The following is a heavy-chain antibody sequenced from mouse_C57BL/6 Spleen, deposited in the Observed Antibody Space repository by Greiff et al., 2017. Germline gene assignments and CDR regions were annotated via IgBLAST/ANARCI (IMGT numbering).Heavy chain of an antibody. J-gene: IGHJ2*01. CDR3: ARYIAVDYGSSFDY. D-gene: IGHD1-1*01. V-gene: IGHV7-3*01. CDR2: IRNKANGYTT. CDR1: GFTFTDYY. Sequence: DVMLVESGGGLVQPGGSLSLSCAASGFTFTDYYMSWVRQPPGKALEWLGFIRNKANGYTTAYSASVKGRFTISRDNSQSILYLQMNALRAEDSATYYCARYIAVDYGSSFDYWGQGTTLTVSS.